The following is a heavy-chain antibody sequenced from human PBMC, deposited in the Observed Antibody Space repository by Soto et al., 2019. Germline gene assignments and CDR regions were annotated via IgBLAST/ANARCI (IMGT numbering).Heavy chain of an antibody. J-gene: IGHJ5*01. V-gene: IGHV3-48*02. CDR1: GFTFSTYS. CDR2: ISSTSKTV. Sequence: PGGSLRLSCAASGFTFSTYSMNWVRQAPGKGLEWLSYISSTSKTVYHADSVKGRFTISRDNAENSLYLQMDSLRDEDTAVYYCARARSGYNLGWFDSWGQGTLVTVSS. D-gene: IGHD5-12*01. CDR3: ARARSGYNLGWFDS.